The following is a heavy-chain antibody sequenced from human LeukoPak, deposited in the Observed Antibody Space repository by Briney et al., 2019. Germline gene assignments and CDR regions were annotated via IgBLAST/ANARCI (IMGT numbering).Heavy chain of an antibody. V-gene: IGHV4-34*01. CDR3: AREGLMVYAMSWFDP. Sequence: SETMSPTCAVYAGSFSGYYWSCIRPLPGDVLEWDGEINNSGSTNYSPALKSRVTISVATSKNQFSLKLSSVTAADTAVYYCAREGLMVYAMSWFDPWGQGTLVTLCS. CDR2: INNSGST. J-gene: IGHJ5*02. CDR1: AGSFSGYY. D-gene: IGHD2-8*01.